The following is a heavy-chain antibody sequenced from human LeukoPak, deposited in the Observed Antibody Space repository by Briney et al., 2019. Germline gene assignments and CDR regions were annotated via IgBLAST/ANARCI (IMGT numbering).Heavy chain of an antibody. Sequence: SETLSLTCTVSGGSISSYYWSWIRQPAGKGLEWIGHIYTRGSTNYNPSLKSRVTMSVDTSKKHFSPKLSSVTAADTAVYYCARARITMVRGGRGEVLDYWRQGTLVTVSS. CDR1: GGSISSYY. D-gene: IGHD3-10*01. CDR2: IYTRGST. J-gene: IGHJ4*02. CDR3: ARARITMVRGGRGEVLDY. V-gene: IGHV4-4*07.